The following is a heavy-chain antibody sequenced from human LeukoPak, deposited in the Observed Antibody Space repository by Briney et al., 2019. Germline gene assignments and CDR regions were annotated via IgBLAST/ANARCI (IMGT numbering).Heavy chain of an antibody. CDR3: ARDSRGGDYIGY. J-gene: IGHJ4*02. CDR2: IFHSGST. V-gene: IGHV4-4*02. CDR1: GGSISSSNW. D-gene: IGHD3-10*01. Sequence: PSGTLSLTCAVSGGSISSSNWWSWVRQPPGKGLEWIGEIFHSGSTNYNPSLKSRVTISVDKSKNQSSLKLSSVTAADTAEYYCARDSRGGDYIGYWGQGILVTVSS.